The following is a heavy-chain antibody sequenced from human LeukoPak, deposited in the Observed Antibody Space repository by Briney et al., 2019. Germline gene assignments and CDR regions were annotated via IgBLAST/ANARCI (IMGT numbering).Heavy chain of an antibody. D-gene: IGHD6-13*01. CDR3: ARGVRAAAAVPASYYFDY. V-gene: IGHV4-61*01. CDR1: GGSVSSGSYY. CDR2: IYYSGST. Sequence: SETLSLTCTVSGGSVSSGSYYWSWIRQPPGKGLEWIGYIYYSGSTNYNPSLKSRVTISVDTSKNQFSLKLSSVTAADTAVYYCARGVRAAAAVPASYYFDYWGQGTLVTVSS. J-gene: IGHJ4*02.